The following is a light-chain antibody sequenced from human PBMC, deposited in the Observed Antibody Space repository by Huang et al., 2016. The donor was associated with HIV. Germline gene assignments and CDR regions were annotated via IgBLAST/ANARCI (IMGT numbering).Light chain of an antibody. V-gene: IGKV1-9*01. J-gene: IGKJ5*01. CDR2: AAS. CDR3: QHLNSFPIIT. CDR1: QGISSY. Sequence: IQLTQSPSSLSASVGDRVTITCRASQGISSYLAWYQQKPGKAPKLLSFAASTLQSGVPSRFSGSGSGTDFTLTISSLQPEDFATYYCQHLNSFPIITFGQGTRLEMK.